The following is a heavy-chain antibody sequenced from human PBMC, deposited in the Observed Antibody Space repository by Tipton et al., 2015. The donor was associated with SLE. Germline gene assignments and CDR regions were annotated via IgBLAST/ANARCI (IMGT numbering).Heavy chain of an antibody. D-gene: IGHD3-16*01. V-gene: IGHV4-39*07. CDR2: IFYGEST. CDR1: GDSVSSSNYY. Sequence: TLSLTCTVSGDSVSSSNYYWGWIRQPPGKGLEWIGTIFYGESTYYNPSLKSRVTISIDTSKNHFSLKLTSVTAADTSVYYCASHIWGGYDAFDVWGHGTLVTVSS. CDR3: ASHIWGGYDAFDV. J-gene: IGHJ3*01.